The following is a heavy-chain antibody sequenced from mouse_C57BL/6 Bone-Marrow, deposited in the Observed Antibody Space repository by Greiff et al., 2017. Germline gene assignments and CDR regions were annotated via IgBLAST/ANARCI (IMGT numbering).Heavy chain of an antibody. CDR3: ARDDGYYSFDY. J-gene: IGHJ2*01. CDR1: GYTFTSYW. Sequence: QVQLQQPGAELVKPGASVKLSCKASGYTFTSYWMQWVKQRPGQGLEWIGEIDPSDSYTNYNQKFKGKATLTVDTSSSTAYMQLSSLTSEDSAVYDCARDDGYYSFDYWGQGTTLTVSS. D-gene: IGHD2-3*01. V-gene: IGHV1-50*01. CDR2: IDPSDSYT.